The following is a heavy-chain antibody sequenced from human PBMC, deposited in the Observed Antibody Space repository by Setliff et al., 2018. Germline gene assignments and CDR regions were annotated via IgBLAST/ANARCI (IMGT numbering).Heavy chain of an antibody. J-gene: IGHJ4*02. CDR2: IYYSGST. Sequence: LSLTCTVSGGSISSGGYYWTWIRQPPGKGLEWIGSIYYSGSTYYNPSLKSRVTISVDTSKNQFSLKLSSVTAADTAVYYCARQPEGGYYDSSGYYGMAPYYFDYWGQGTLVTVSS. D-gene: IGHD3-22*01. CDR1: GGSISSGGYY. CDR3: ARQPEGGYYDSSGYYGMAPYYFDY. V-gene: IGHV4-39*07.